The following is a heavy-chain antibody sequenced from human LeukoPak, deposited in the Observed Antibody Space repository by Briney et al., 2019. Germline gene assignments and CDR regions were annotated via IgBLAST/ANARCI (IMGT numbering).Heavy chain of an antibody. Sequence: HPGGSLRLSCAASGFTFSSYWMHWVRQAPGKGLVWVSRISSDGSSTTYADSVKGRFTISRDNAKNTLYLQMNSLRAEDMAVYFCVRDDYGDYLFDNWGQGTLVTVSS. V-gene: IGHV3-74*01. D-gene: IGHD4-17*01. CDR3: VRDDYGDYLFDN. CDR2: ISSDGSST. CDR1: GFTFSSYW. J-gene: IGHJ4*02.